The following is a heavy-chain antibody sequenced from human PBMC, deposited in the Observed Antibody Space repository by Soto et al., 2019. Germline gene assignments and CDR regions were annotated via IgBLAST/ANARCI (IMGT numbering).Heavy chain of an antibody. J-gene: IGHJ6*02. CDR1: GFTFSSYS. CDR3: ARDGRYYDFWSGSPEGDYYYGMDV. Sequence: GGSLRLSCAASGFTFSSYSMNWVRQAPGKGLEWVSYISSSSSTIYYADSVKGRFTISRDNAKNSLYLQMNSLRDEDTAVYYCARDGRYYDFWSGSPEGDYYYGMDVWGQGXTVTVYS. CDR2: ISSSSSTI. D-gene: IGHD3-3*01. V-gene: IGHV3-48*02.